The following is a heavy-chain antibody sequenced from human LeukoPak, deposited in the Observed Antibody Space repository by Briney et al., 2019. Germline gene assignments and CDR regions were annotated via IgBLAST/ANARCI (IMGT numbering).Heavy chain of an antibody. CDR3: ARGYSGQANYLDY. J-gene: IGHJ4*02. Sequence: SETLSLTCAVYGGSFSGYYWSWTRQPPGKGLEWIGEINHSGSTNYNPSLKSRVTISVDTSKNQFSLKLSSVTAADTAVYYCARGYSGQANYLDYWGQGTLVTVSS. D-gene: IGHD2-15*01. CDR2: INHSGST. V-gene: IGHV4-34*01. CDR1: GGSFSGYY.